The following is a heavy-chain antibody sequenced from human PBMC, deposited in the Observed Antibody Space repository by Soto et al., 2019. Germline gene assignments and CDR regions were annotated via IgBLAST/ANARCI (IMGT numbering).Heavy chain of an antibody. CDR2: FDPSGVAT. V-gene: IGHV1-46*01. Sequence: QVQLVQSGAEVKKPGASVKVSCKASGYTFTSYFIHWVRQAPGQGLEWMGVFDPSGVATNSAQKYQGRLTMTRHTSTSTGYMDLTSLGSDYTALYYCARVSRGSFDIWGQGTLVTVSS. CDR3: ARVSRGSFDI. J-gene: IGHJ3*02. CDR1: GYTFTSYF.